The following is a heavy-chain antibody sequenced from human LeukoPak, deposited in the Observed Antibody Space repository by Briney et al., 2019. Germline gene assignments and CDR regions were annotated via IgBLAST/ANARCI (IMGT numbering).Heavy chain of an antibody. CDR1: GFAFSNAW. V-gene: IGHV3-15*01. D-gene: IGHD3-3*01. J-gene: IGHJ3*02. CDR2: IKSNPDGGTT. CDR3: ITGGPGVAPDAFDI. Sequence: PGGSLRLSCAASGFAFSNAWMSWARQPPGQGLEWVGRIKSNPDGGTTDYAAPVKGRFTISRDDSKNTLYLQMNSLKTEDTAVYYCITGGPGVAPDAFDIWGQGTMVTVSS.